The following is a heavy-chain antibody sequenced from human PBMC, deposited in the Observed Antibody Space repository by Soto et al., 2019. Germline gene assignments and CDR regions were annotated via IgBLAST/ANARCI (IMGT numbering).Heavy chain of an antibody. V-gene: IGHV3-15*07. CDR1: GFTFSNAW. J-gene: IGHJ4*02. CDR3: TTAPLTYYYDSSGYNDFDY. D-gene: IGHD3-22*01. CDR2: IKSKTDGGTT. Sequence: GGSLRLCCAASGFTFSNAWMNWVRQAPGKGLEWVGRIKSKTDGGTTDYAAPVKGRFTISRDDSKNTLYLQMNSLKTENTAVYYCTTAPLTYYYDSSGYNDFDYWGQGTLVTVSS.